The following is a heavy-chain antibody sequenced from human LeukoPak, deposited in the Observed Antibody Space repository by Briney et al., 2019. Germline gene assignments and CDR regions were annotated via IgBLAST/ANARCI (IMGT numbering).Heavy chain of an antibody. Sequence: GGSLRLSCSASGFTFTTYGMSWVRQAPGKGLEWVCGINWNGGSTGYADSVKGRFTISRDNAKNSLYLQMNSLRAEDTALYYCARDYQSFNSNPHFDYGGQGTLVTVSS. V-gene: IGHV3-20*04. J-gene: IGHJ4*02. CDR2: INWNGGST. D-gene: IGHD4-11*01. CDR1: GFTFTTYG. CDR3: ARDYQSFNSNPHFDY.